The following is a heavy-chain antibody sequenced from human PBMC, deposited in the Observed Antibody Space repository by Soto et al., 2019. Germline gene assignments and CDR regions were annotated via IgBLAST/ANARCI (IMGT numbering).Heavy chain of an antibody. J-gene: IGHJ3*02. Sequence: VKVSCKASGGTFSSYTISWVRQAPGQGLEWMGRIIPILGIANYAQKFQGRVTITADKSTSTAYMELSSLRSEDTAVYYCARMGSSPPGAAFDIWGQGTMVTVSS. D-gene: IGHD6-6*01. CDR2: IIPILGIA. V-gene: IGHV1-69*02. CDR1: GGTFSSYT. CDR3: ARMGSSPPGAAFDI.